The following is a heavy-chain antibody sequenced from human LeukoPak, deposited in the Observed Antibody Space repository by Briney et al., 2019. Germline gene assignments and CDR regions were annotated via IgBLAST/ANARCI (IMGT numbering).Heavy chain of an antibody. J-gene: IGHJ4*02. Sequence: GGSLRLSCVASGFTLSNYAMSWARQAPGKGLEWVSGISSSGSGGNTYYADSVKGRFTISRDNSKNTLYLQMNSLRAEDTAVYYCAKTRPLDSSSWSHGDYWGQGTLVTVSS. D-gene: IGHD6-13*01. V-gene: IGHV3-23*01. CDR1: GFTLSNYA. CDR2: ISSSGSGGNT. CDR3: AKTRPLDSSSWSHGDY.